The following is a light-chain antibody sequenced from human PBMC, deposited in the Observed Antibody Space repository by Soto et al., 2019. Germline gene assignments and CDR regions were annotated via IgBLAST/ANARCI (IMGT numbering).Light chain of an antibody. Sequence: QSALTQPASVSGSPGQSITISCTGTSSDVGSHNLVSWYQQHPGEVPKLMIYEGSKRPAGVSIRFSGSKSGNTASLTISGLQAEDEADYYCCSYVGSSTHVVFGGGTQLTVL. J-gene: IGLJ2*01. V-gene: IGLV2-23*01. CDR1: SSDVGSHNL. CDR2: EGS. CDR3: CSYVGSSTHVV.